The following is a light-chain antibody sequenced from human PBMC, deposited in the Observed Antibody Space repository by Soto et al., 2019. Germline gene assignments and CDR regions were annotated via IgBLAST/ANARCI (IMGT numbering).Light chain of an antibody. V-gene: IGKV1-39*01. Sequence: DIQMTQSPSSLSASVGDRVTITCRASQSINNYLNWYQQKPGKAPKLLIYAASSLQSGVPSRFSGSGSGTDFTPTISSLQPEDFATYYCQQSYSQRTFGQGTKLEIK. J-gene: IGKJ2*01. CDR3: QQSYSQRT. CDR1: QSINNY. CDR2: AAS.